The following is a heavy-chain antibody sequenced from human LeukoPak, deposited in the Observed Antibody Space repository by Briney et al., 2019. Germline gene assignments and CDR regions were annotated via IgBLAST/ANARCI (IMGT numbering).Heavy chain of an antibody. CDR2: IYYSGST. Sequence: SETLSLTCTVSGGSISSYYWSWIRQPPGKGLEWIGYIYYSGSTNYNPSLKSRVTISVDTSKNQFSLKLSSVTAADTAVYYCARAPYDFWSGYYRTSYFVYWGQGTLVTVSS. D-gene: IGHD3-3*01. CDR3: ARAPYDFWSGYYRTSYFVY. V-gene: IGHV4-59*01. CDR1: GGSISSYY. J-gene: IGHJ4*02.